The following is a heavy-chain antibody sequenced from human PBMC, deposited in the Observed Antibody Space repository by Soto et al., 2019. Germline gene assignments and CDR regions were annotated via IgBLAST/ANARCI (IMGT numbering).Heavy chain of an antibody. D-gene: IGHD3-3*01. CDR1: GFTVSSNY. CDR2: ISGSGGST. CDR3: AKRMGIWSGYYID. Sequence: EVQLVESGGGLIQPGGSLRLSCAASGFTVSSNYMSWVRQAPGKGLEWVSAISGSGGSTYYADSVKGRFTISRDNSKNTLYLQMNSLRAEDTAVYYCAKRMGIWSGYYIDWGQGTLVTVSS. V-gene: IGHV3-23*04. J-gene: IGHJ4*02.